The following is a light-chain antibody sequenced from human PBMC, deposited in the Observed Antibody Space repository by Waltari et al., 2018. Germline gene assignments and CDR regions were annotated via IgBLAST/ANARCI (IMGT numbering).Light chain of an antibody. CDR3: QQVDSYPFT. CDR2: AAS. Sequence: DIQLTQSPSLLSTSVGDSVAITCRASQGISSDLAWYQQKPGKVPKLLIYAASTLQSGVPSRFSGRGFGTEFTLTISSLQPEDFATYYCQQVDSYPFTFGPGTKVDL. CDR1: QGISSD. J-gene: IGKJ3*01. V-gene: IGKV1-9*01.